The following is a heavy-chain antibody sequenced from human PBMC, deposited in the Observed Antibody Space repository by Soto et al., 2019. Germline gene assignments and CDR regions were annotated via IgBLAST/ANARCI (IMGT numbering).Heavy chain of an antibody. D-gene: IGHD3-9*01. CDR3: AKLSGFSDPGFDY. Sequence: GGSLRLSCAASGFTFSDYALSWVRQAAGKGLEWISAINDNGDNIYHADSVKGRFTISRDNAKNSLYLQMNSLRAEDTALYYCAKLSGFSDPGFDYWGQGTLVTVSS. J-gene: IGHJ4*02. V-gene: IGHV3-23*01. CDR1: GFTFSDYA. CDR2: INDNGDNI.